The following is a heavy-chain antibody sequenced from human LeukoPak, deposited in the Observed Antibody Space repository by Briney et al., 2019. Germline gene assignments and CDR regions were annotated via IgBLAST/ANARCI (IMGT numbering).Heavy chain of an antibody. J-gene: IGHJ4*02. CDR1: GYTFTGYY. Sequence: ASVKVSCKASGYTFTGYYMHWVRQAPGQGLEWMGWINPNSGGTNYAQKFQGWVTMTRDTSISTAYMELSRLRSDDTAVYYCARGQYCSSTSCFSDYWGQGTLVTVSS. CDR2: INPNSGGT. V-gene: IGHV1-2*04. D-gene: IGHD2-2*01. CDR3: ARGQYCSSTSCFSDY.